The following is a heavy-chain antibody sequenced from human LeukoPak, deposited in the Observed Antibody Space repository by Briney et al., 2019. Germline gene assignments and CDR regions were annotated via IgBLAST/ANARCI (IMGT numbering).Heavy chain of an antibody. CDR2: IYYSGST. Sequence: SETLSLTCTVSGGSISSYYWSWIRQPPGKGLEWIGYIYYSGSTNYNPSLKSRVTISVDTSKNRFSLKLSSVTAADTAVYYCARISGEGWYFDYWGQGTLVTVSS. D-gene: IGHD6-19*01. V-gene: IGHV4-59*01. CDR1: GGSISSYY. J-gene: IGHJ4*02. CDR3: ARISGEGWYFDY.